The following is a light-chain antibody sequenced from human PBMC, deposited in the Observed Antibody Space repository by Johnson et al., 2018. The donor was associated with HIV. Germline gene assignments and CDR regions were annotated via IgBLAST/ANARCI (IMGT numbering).Light chain of an antibody. Sequence: SVLTQPPSVSAAPGQKVTISCSGSSSNIGNNYVSWYQQLPGTAPKLLIYENNKRPSGIPDRFSGYKSGPAATLGLTGLQTGDEADYYCGTWDSSLSAYVFGTGTKVTVL. CDR2: ENN. V-gene: IGLV1-51*02. CDR3: GTWDSSLSAYV. J-gene: IGLJ1*01. CDR1: SSNIGNNY.